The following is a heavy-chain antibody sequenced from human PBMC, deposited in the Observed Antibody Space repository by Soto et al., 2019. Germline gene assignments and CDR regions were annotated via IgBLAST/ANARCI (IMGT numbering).Heavy chain of an antibody. V-gene: IGHV1-8*01. CDR1: GYTFTSYD. Sequence: QVQLVQSGAEVRTPGASVKVSCKASGYTFTSYDINWVRQATGQGPEWMGSMNPDSGNTGYVQKFQGRVTMTRNTAISTAYMELSSLRSEDTAVYYCARSVGGSNVNFDYWGQGTLVTVSS. CDR2: MNPDSGNT. D-gene: IGHD3-10*01. J-gene: IGHJ4*02. CDR3: ARSVGGSNVNFDY.